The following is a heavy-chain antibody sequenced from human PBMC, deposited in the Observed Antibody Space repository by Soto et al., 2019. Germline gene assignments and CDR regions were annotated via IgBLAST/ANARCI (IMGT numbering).Heavy chain of an antibody. CDR1: GFSLETSGMG. Sequence: QITLKESGPTLVKPTQTLTLTCTFSGFSLETSGMGMSWIRQPPGKALEWLALIYWDDDKRYSPSLKNRLTNTKDTAKNQVVLTLTNVDPVDTATYYCSHSLYHYYNSGHYTYWYFVLWGRGTLVTVSS. CDR3: SHSLYHYYNSGHYTYWYFVL. D-gene: IGHD3-22*01. J-gene: IGHJ2*01. CDR2: IYWDDDK. V-gene: IGHV2-5*02.